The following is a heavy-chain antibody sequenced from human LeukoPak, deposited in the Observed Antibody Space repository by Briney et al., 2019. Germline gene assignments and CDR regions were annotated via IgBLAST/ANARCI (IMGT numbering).Heavy chain of an antibody. CDR1: GYTFTNYG. D-gene: IGHD2-2*01. J-gene: IGHJ6*03. V-gene: IGHV1-18*01. CDR3: ARTGGGYCTSTRCCCMDV. Sequence: ASVKVSCKASGYTFTNYGITWVRHAPGQGLEWMGWISAYNGDTNFAQKFQGRVTMTTDTSTSTAYMELRTLRSDDTAVYYCARTGGGYCTSTRCCCMDVWGKGTTVTVSS. CDR2: ISAYNGDT.